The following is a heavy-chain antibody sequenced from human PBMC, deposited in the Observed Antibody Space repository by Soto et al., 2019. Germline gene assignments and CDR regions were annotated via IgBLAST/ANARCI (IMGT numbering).Heavy chain of an antibody. CDR2: ISSSSSYI. Sequence: GGSLRLSCAASGFTFSSYSMNWVRQAPGKGLEWVSSISSSSSYIYYADSVKGRFNISRDNAKNSLYLQRNSLRAVDTAVYYCAGSGDQDAFDFWGQGTMVTVSS. J-gene: IGHJ3*01. CDR1: GFTFSSYS. V-gene: IGHV3-21*01. CDR3: AGSGDQDAFDF. D-gene: IGHD7-27*01.